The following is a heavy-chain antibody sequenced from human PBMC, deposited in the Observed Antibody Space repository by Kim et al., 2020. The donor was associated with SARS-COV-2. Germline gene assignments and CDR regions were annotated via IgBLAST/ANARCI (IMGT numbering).Heavy chain of an antibody. J-gene: IGHJ4*02. Sequence: ADSVKGRFTIASDTAKNSLYLQMNSLRAEDTAVYYCARVNDYGDPAYFDYWGQGTLVTVSS. V-gene: IGHV3-11*04. D-gene: IGHD4-17*01. CDR3: ARVNDYGDPAYFDY.